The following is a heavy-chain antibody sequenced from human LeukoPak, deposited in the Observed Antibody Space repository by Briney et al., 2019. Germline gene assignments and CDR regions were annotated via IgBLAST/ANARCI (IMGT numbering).Heavy chain of an antibody. CDR1: GFTFSSYA. CDR3: AREDGYNFFDY. Sequence: GGSLRLSCAASGFTFSSYAMSWVRQAPGKGLEWVSAISGSGGSTYYADSVKGRFTISRDNAKNSLYLQMNSLRAEDTAVYYCAREDGYNFFDYWGQGTLVTVSS. J-gene: IGHJ4*02. D-gene: IGHD5-24*01. CDR2: ISGSGGST. V-gene: IGHV3-23*01.